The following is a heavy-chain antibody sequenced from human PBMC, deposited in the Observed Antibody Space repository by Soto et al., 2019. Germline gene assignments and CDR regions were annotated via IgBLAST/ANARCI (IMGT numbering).Heavy chain of an antibody. CDR1: GFTVSSNY. CDR2: IYSGGST. J-gene: IGHJ4*02. CDR3: ASRIAAAGNFYFDY. D-gene: IGHD6-13*01. V-gene: IGHV3-66*01. Sequence: EVQLVESGGGLVQPGGSLRLSCAASGFTVSSNYMSWVRQAPGKGLEWVSVIYSGGSTYYADSVKGRFTISRDNSKNTLYLQMNSLRAEDTAVYYCASRIAAAGNFYFDYWGQGTLVTVSS.